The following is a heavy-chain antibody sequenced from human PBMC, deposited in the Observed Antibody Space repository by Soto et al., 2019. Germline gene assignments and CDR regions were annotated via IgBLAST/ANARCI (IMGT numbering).Heavy chain of an antibody. D-gene: IGHD3-3*01. V-gene: IGHV5-10-1*01. CDR3: ARAESFFWSGYVYYYYGMDV. Sequence: GESLKISCQRSGYNFITDWISWVRQMPGKGLEWMGRIDPTDSYTKYSPSFEGHVTISADRSISTAYLQWSSLKASDSAVYYCARAESFFWSGYVYYYYGMDVWGQGTTVTVSS. CDR1: GYNFITDW. J-gene: IGHJ6*02. CDR2: IDPTDSYT.